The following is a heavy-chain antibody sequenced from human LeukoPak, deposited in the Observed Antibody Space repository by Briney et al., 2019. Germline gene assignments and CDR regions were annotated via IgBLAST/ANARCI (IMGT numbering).Heavy chain of an antibody. J-gene: IGHJ4*02. CDR3: ARGYISSWAYFDY. V-gene: IGHV4-59*01. Sequence: SETLSLTCTVSGGSISSYYWSWIRQPPGKGLEWIGYIYYSGSTNYNPSLKSRVTISIDTSKNQFSLKVSSVTAADTSVYYCARGYISSWAYFDYWGQGTLVTVSS. D-gene: IGHD6-13*01. CDR1: GGSISSYY. CDR2: IYYSGST.